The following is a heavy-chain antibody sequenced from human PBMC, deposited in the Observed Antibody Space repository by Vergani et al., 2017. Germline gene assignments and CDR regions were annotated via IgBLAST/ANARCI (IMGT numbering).Heavy chain of an antibody. CDR2: ISSSSSYI. CDR1: GFTFSSYS. D-gene: IGHD6-19*01. Sequence: EVQLLESGGGLVKPGGSLRLSCAASGFTFSSYSMNWVRQAPGKGLEWVSSISSSSSYIYYADSVKGRFTISRDNAKNSLYLQMNSLRAEDTAVYYCARDLLAVSDYGMDVWGQGTTVTVSS. CDR3: ARDLLAVSDYGMDV. V-gene: IGHV3-21*01. J-gene: IGHJ6*02.